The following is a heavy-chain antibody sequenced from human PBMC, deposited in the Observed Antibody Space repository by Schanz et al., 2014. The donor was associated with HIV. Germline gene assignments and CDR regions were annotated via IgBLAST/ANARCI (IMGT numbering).Heavy chain of an antibody. Sequence: QVQLVESGGGVVQPGRSLRLSCAASGFTFSTYGMHWVRQAPGKGLEWVAFISYDGSNKYYADSVKGRFTISRDNAKKSLYLQMNSLRAEDTAVYYCARDRISTVGAPHFDLWGQGTLVTVSS. J-gene: IGHJ4*02. D-gene: IGHD1-26*01. V-gene: IGHV3-30*03. CDR2: ISYDGSNK. CDR1: GFTFSTYG. CDR3: ARDRISTVGAPHFDL.